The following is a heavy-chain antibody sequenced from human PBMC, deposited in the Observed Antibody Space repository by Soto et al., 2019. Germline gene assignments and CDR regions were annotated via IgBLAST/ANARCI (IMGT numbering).Heavy chain of an antibody. CDR1: GGSFSGYY. CDR2: INHSGST. Sequence: QVQLQQWGAGLLKPSETLSLTCAVYGGSFSGYYWSWIRQPPGKGLEWIGEINHSGSTNYNPSLKSRVTISVDTSKNQFSLKLSSVTAADTAVYYCARGGSIVVVPAASKPDNWFDPWGQGTLVTVSS. V-gene: IGHV4-34*01. J-gene: IGHJ5*02. CDR3: ARGGSIVVVPAASKPDNWFDP. D-gene: IGHD2-2*01.